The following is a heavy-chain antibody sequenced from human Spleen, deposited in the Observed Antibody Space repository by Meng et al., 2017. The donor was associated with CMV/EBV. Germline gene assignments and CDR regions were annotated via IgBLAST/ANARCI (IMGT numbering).Heavy chain of an antibody. CDR3: ARGVAARTGFDP. CDR2: IYYSGST. J-gene: IGHJ5*02. V-gene: IGHV4-59*01. D-gene: IGHD6-6*01. CDR1: GGSISTYY. Sequence: TCGVSGGSISTYYWTWIRQHPGKGLEWIGDIYYSGSTNYNPSLKSRVTISVDTSKKQFSLNLSSVTAADTAVYYCARGVAARTGFDPWGQGTLVTVSS.